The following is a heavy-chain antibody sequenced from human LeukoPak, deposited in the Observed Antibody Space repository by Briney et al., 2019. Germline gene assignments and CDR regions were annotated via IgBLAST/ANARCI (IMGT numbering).Heavy chain of an antibody. CDR1: GGSISSYY. V-gene: IGHV4-59*01. CDR2: FYSSGNT. CDR3: ARGPPDSSSWPQNYYYYMDV. Sequence: SETLSLTCTVSGGSISSYYWSWIRQPPAKGLEGLGDFYSSGNTKHNPSLKSRVTISVDTSKSQFFLKVSSVTVADTAVYYCARGPPDSSSWPQNYYYYMDVWGKGTTVTVSS. J-gene: IGHJ6*03. D-gene: IGHD6-13*01.